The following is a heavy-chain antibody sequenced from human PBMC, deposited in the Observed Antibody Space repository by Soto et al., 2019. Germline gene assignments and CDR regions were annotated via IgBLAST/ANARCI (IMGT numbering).Heavy chain of an antibody. CDR1: GYTLTELS. CDR3: ATTSSYYVFWSGYSGGMDV. CDR2: FDPEDGET. J-gene: IGHJ6*02. V-gene: IGHV1-24*01. Sequence: ASVKVSCKVSGYTLTELSMHWVRQAPGKGLEWMGGFDPEDGETIYAQKFQGRVTMTEDTSTDTAYMELSSLRSEDTAVYYCATTSSYYVFWSGYSGGMDVWGQGTTVTVSS. D-gene: IGHD3-3*01.